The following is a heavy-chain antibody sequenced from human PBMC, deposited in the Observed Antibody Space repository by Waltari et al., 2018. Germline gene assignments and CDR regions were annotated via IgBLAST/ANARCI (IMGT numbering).Heavy chain of an antibody. D-gene: IGHD4-17*01. CDR2: IMPLFGTS. CDR1: VDTFTTYG. V-gene: IGHV1-69*13. J-gene: IGHJ4*02. CDR3: ARALDYFRRENYFDY. Sequence: QVQLVQSGAEVKKPGSSVRVSCRASVDTFTTYGFNWVRQAPGQGLEWVGRIMPLFGTSNYAQKFQDRVTITADKYTSTVYMELNSLRPEDTAVYYCARALDYFRRENYFDYWGQGTPVTVSS.